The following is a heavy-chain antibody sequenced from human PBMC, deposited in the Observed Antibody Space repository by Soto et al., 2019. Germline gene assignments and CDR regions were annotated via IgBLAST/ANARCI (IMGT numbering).Heavy chain of an antibody. J-gene: IGHJ5*02. V-gene: IGHV1-18*01. D-gene: IGHD1-1*01. CDR2: ISTYSGDT. Sequence: QVHLVQSGVEVKTPGASVKVSCPASGYTFFTYDISWVRQAPGQGLEWMGWISTYSGDTKYAQKFQGRVTMTTDTSTTTADMDLRSLRSDDKAVYYCARGHGPTTSEKWFDPWGQGTLVTVSS. CDR1: GYTFFTYD. CDR3: ARGHGPTTSEKWFDP.